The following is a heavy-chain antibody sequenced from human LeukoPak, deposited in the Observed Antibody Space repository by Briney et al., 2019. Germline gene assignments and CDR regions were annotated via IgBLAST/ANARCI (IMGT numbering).Heavy chain of an antibody. CDR2: ISSSGNT. J-gene: IGHJ4*02. D-gene: IGHD6-13*01. V-gene: IGHV3-23*01. Sequence: RGSLRLSCAASGFTFSRSAMTWVRQTPGKGLDWVSSISSSGNTYYAGSVKGRFTISRDNSKNMLYLQMNSLRAEDTAVYYCVKGRISEDGLDFWGQGTLVTVSS. CDR3: VKGRISEDGLDF. CDR1: GFTFSRSA.